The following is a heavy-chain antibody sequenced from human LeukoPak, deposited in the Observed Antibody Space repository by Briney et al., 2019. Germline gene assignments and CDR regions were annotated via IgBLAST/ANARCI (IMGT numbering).Heavy chain of an antibody. CDR3: AREAYDSSGYFDY. V-gene: IGHV4-59*01. CDR1: GGSISSYY. D-gene: IGHD3-22*01. CDR2: IYYSGST. J-gene: IGHJ4*02. Sequence: TSETLSLTCTVSGGSISSYYWSWIRQPPGKGLEWIGYIYYSGSTNYNPSLKSRVTISVDTSKNQFSLKLSSVTAADTAVYYCAREAYDSSGYFDYWGQGTLVTVSS.